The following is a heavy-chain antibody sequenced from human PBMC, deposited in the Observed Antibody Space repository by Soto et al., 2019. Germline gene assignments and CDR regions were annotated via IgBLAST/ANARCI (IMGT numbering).Heavy chain of an antibody. CDR1: GGSISSYY. D-gene: IGHD4-4*01. CDR3: AKESRHDYNSGMDAFDV. J-gene: IGHJ3*01. Sequence: QVQLQESGPGLVKTSETLSLTCTVSGGSISSYYWSWVRQPPGKGLDWIGYIHYSGSTNYNPSLKSRLTMSVDTSKNQFSLKLTSVTAADTALYYCAKESRHDYNSGMDAFDVWGQGTMVTVTS. V-gene: IGHV4-59*01. CDR2: IHYSGST.